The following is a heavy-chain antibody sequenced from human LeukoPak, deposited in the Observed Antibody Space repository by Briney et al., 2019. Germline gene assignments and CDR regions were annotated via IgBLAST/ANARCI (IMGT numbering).Heavy chain of an antibody. CDR3: AREWEMVRGTFDY. D-gene: IGHD3-10*01. CDR2: ISSSGSTI. V-gene: IGHV3-48*03. Sequence: GGSLRLSCAASGFTFSSYEMNWVRQAPGKGLEWVSYISSSGSTIYYADSVKGRFTISRDNAKNSLYLQMNSLRAEDTAVYYCAREWEMVRGTFDYWGQGTLVTVSS. J-gene: IGHJ4*02. CDR1: GFTFSSYE.